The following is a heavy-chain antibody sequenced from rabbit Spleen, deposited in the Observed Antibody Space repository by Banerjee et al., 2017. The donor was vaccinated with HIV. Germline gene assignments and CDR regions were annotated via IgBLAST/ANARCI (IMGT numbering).Heavy chain of an antibody. CDR1: GFTISRSYY. CDR2: IYADSSGST. CDR3: ARGSATMTMVITGYYLGL. V-gene: IGHV1S45*01. J-gene: IGHJ4*01. Sequence: QEQLVESGGGLVKPGASLTLTCTASGFTISRSYYMCWVRQAPGKGLECIACIYADSSGSTYYASWAKGRFTISKTSSTTVTLQMTSLTAADTATYFCARGSATMTMVITGYYLGLWGPGTLVTVS. D-gene: IGHD2-1*01.